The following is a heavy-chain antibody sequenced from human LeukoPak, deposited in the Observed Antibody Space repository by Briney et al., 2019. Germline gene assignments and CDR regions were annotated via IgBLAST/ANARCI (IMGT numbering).Heavy chain of an antibody. CDR2: IYHSGST. D-gene: IGHD2-21*02. CDR3: ARGLRVTCRYFDY. V-gene: IGHV4-38-2*01. CDR1: GYSISSGYY. Sequence: SETLSLTCAVSGYSISSGYYWGWIRQPPGKGLEWIGSIYHSGSTYYNPSLKSRVTISVDTSKNQFSLKLSSVTAADTAVYYCARGLRVTCRYFDYWGQGTLVTVSS. J-gene: IGHJ4*02.